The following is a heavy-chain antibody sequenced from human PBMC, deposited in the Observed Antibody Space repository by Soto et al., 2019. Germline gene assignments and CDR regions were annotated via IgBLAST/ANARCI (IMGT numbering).Heavy chain of an antibody. J-gene: IGHJ6*02. V-gene: IGHV4-31*03. CDR1: GGSINTGGFS. CDR3: ARDRVAIVPGAIGYYYYGLDV. D-gene: IGHD2-2*01. Sequence: QVQLQESGPGLVKPSQTLSLTCTVSGGSINTGGFSWTWIRQHPGKGLEWIGYIDDRGSTTSYHPSLKSRVTISIDTSRNQFSLKLRSVTAADTAVYYCARDRVAIVPGAIGYYYYGLDVWGQGTTVTVSS. CDR2: IDDRGSTT.